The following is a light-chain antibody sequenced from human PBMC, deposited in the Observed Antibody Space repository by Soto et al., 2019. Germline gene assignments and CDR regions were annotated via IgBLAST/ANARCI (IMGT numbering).Light chain of an antibody. CDR3: QAYASSLPVV. CDR1: SSNIGAGYD. V-gene: IGLV1-40*01. Sequence: QAVVTQPPSVSGAPGQRVTISCTGSSSNIGAGYDVHWYQQLPGTAPKLLIYGNLNRPSGVPDRFSGSKSGTSASLAITGLQAEDEADYYCQAYASSLPVVFGGGTKLTVL. J-gene: IGLJ2*01. CDR2: GNL.